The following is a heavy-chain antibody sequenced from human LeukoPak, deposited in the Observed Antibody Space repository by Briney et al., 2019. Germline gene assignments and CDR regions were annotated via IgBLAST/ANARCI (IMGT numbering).Heavy chain of an antibody. CDR3: ARVGYYDSSGYYDAFDI. J-gene: IGHJ3*02. V-gene: IGHV4-39*07. CDR1: GGSISSSSYY. CDR2: IYYSGST. Sequence: SETLSLTCTVSGGSISSSSYYWGGIRQPPGKGLEWIGSIYYSGSTYYNPSLKSRVTISVDTSKNQFSLKLSSVTAADTAVYYCARVGYYDSSGYYDAFDIWGQGTMVTVSS. D-gene: IGHD3-22*01.